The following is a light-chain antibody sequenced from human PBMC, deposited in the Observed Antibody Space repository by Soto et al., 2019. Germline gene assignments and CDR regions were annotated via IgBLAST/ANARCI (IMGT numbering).Light chain of an antibody. J-gene: IGKJ2*01. CDR2: DAS. CDR3: QQYNFSPYS. V-gene: IGKV1-5*01. CDR1: QNISTW. Sequence: DIQMTQSPSTMSASIGDRVTITCLAIQNISTWLACYQQKPGKAPKLLMYDASTLKTGVPSRFSGSGSGTDFTLTINSLQADDFATYHCQQYNFSPYSFGQGSRLDIK.